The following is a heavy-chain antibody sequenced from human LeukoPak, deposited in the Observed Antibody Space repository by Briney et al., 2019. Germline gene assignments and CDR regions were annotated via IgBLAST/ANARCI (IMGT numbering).Heavy chain of an antibody. CDR2: IIGSGTIT. V-gene: IGHV3-23*01. CDR3: AKDSSVVVAADEY. D-gene: IGHD2-15*01. J-gene: IGHJ4*02. Sequence: GRSLRLSCEASGFTFSAYAMTWVRQAPGKGLEWVSTIIGSGTITYFADAVRGRFTISRDNSKNTVYLQMNTLRVDDTAVYYCAKDSSVVVAADEYWGQGTLVTVSS. CDR1: GFTFSAYA.